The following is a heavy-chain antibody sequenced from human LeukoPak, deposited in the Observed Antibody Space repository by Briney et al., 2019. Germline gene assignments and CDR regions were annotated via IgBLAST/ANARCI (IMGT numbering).Heavy chain of an antibody. D-gene: IGHD2-2*02. Sequence: PGGSLRLSCAASGFTFSSYAMSWVRHAPGKGLEWIGYIYYSGSTNYNPSLKSRVTISVDTSKNQFSLKLSSVTAADTAVYYCARLIPSYCSSTSCYSHYFDYWGQGTLVTVSS. V-gene: IGHV4-59*01. CDR2: IYYSGST. CDR1: GFTFSSYA. J-gene: IGHJ4*02. CDR3: ARLIPSYCSSTSCYSHYFDY.